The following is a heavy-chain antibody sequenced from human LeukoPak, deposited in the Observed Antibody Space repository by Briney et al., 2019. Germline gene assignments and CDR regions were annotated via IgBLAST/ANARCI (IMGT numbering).Heavy chain of an antibody. J-gene: IGHJ5*02. Sequence: SETLSLTCAVYGGSFSGYYWSWIRQPPGKGLEWIGEINHSGSTNYNPSLKSRVTISVDTSKNQFSLKLSSVTAADTAVYYCARGVTNYVQSTRPTKFDPWGQGTLVTVSS. CDR2: INHSGST. CDR1: GGSFSGYY. D-gene: IGHD4/OR15-4a*01. CDR3: ARGVTNYVQSTRPTKFDP. V-gene: IGHV4-34*01.